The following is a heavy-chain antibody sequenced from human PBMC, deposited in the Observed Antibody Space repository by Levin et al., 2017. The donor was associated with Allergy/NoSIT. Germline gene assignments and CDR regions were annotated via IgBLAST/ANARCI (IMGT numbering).Heavy chain of an antibody. CDR1: GGSISSYY. J-gene: IGHJ4*02. D-gene: IGHD6-19*01. Sequence: SETLSLTCTVSGGSISSYYWSWIRQPPGKGLEWIGYIYYSGSTNYNPSLKSRVTISVDTSKNQFSLKLSSVTAADTAVYYCARDRGDSSGWYGAIDYWGQGTLVTVSS. CDR2: IYYSGST. V-gene: IGHV4-59*01. CDR3: ARDRGDSSGWYGAIDY.